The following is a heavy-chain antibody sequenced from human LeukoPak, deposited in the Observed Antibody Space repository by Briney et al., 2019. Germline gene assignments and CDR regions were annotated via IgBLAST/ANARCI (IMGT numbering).Heavy chain of an antibody. CDR3: ARTPEGDFWSGYYQFDY. CDR1: GFTFGHYT. CDR2: ITTTTSDV. J-gene: IGHJ4*02. Sequence: GGSLRLSCAASGFTFGHYTMNWIRQAPGKGLEWVSYITTTTSDVFYADSVKGRFTISRDNAKNSLYLQMNSLRAEDTAVYYCARTPEGDFWSGYYQFDYWGQGTLVTVSS. V-gene: IGHV3-48*01. D-gene: IGHD3-3*01.